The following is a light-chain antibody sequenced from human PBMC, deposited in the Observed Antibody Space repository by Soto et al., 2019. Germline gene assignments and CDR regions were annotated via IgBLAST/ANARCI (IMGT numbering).Light chain of an antibody. Sequence: ENALTQSPATVSLSPGERVTLSCRASQSVGTYLGWYQQKPGQSPRLLIYHASSRATGIPARFSGSGSGTEFTLTISSLEPEDFAVYYCQHHTDWFSWSFGQGTKVEIK. CDR1: QSVGTY. CDR3: QHHTDWFSWS. J-gene: IGKJ1*01. CDR2: HAS. V-gene: IGKV3-11*01.